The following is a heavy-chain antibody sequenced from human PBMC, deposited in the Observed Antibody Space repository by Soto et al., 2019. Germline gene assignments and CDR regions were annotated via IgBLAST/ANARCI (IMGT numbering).Heavy chain of an antibody. D-gene: IGHD3-3*01. CDR1: GYTFHSYG. Sequence: ASVKVSCKASGYTFHSYGISCVRHAPGQGLELMGWISAYSGNTGYAQKFQGRVTMTRNTSISTAYMELSSLRSEDTAVYYCARGARTRDYDFWSGLQYYYYGMDVWGQGTTVTVS. CDR2: ISAYSGNT. CDR3: ARGARTRDYDFWSGLQYYYYGMDV. J-gene: IGHJ6*02. V-gene: IGHV1-8*02.